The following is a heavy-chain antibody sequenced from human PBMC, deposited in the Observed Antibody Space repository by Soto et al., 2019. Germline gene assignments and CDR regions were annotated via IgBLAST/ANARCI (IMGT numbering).Heavy chain of an antibody. J-gene: IGHJ5*02. V-gene: IGHV3-48*02. CDR2: ISSSSSTI. CDR1: GFTFSSYS. Sequence: PGGSLRLSCAASGFTFSSYSMNWVRQAPGKGLEWVSYISSSSSTIYYADSVKGRFTISRDNAKNSLYLQMNSLRDEDTAVYYCARDLPEPQLAAAGPNWFDPWGQGTLVTVSS. CDR3: ARDLPEPQLAAAGPNWFDP. D-gene: IGHD6-13*01.